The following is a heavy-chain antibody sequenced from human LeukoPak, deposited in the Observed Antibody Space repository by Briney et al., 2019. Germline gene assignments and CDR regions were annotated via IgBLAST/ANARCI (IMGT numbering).Heavy chain of an antibody. CDR1: GLTFDDYT. CDR3: AKDRGDYGMDV. J-gene: IGHJ6*02. Sequence: GGSLRLSCAASGLTFDDYTMHWVRQAPGEGLAWVSLISWDGGSTYYADSVKGRFTISRDNSKNSLYLQMNSLRTEDTALYYCAKDRGDYGMDVWGQGTTVTVSS. V-gene: IGHV3-43*01. CDR2: ISWDGGST.